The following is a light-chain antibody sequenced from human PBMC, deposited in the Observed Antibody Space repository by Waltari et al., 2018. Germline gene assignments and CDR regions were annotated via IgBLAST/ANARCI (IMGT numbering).Light chain of an antibody. J-gene: IGLJ2*01. CDR1: SLSSYY. CDR3: SSRDNSYNHLVV. Sequence: SSELTQDPAVSVALGQTVRITCLGDSLSSYYAAWYQQKPGQAPLLVFYGRNNRPSGIPDRFSGSNSGSTASLTSTGALAEDEADYYCSSRDNSYNHLVVFGGGTKLTVL. V-gene: IGLV3-19*01. CDR2: GRN.